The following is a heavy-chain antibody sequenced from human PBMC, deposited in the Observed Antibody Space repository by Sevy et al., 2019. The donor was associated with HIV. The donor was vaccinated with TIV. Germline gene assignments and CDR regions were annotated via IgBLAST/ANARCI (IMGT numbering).Heavy chain of an antibody. CDR1: GYTLTELS. Sequence: ASVKVSCKVSGYTLTELSMHWVRQAPGKGLEWMGGFDPEDGETIYAQKFQGRVTMTEDTSTDTAYMELSSLRSEDTAVYYCATGKGSVDRKKYGMDVWGQGTTVTVSS. J-gene: IGHJ6*02. CDR2: FDPEDGET. V-gene: IGHV1-24*01. CDR3: ATGKGSVDRKKYGMDV. D-gene: IGHD6-19*01.